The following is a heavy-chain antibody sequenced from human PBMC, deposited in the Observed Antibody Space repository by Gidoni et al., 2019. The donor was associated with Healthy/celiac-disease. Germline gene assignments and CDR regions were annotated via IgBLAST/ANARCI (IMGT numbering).Heavy chain of an antibody. CDR1: GFTFTSSA. CDR2: IVVGSGNT. J-gene: IGHJ4*02. Sequence: QMQLVQSGPEVKKPGTSVKVSCKASGFTFTSSAMQWVRQARGQRLEWIGWIVVGSGNTNYAQKFQERVNITRDMSTSTAYMELSSLRSEDTAVYYCAAGYYDSSGYLTFDYWGQGTLVTVSS. V-gene: IGHV1-58*02. D-gene: IGHD3-22*01. CDR3: AAGYYDSSGYLTFDY.